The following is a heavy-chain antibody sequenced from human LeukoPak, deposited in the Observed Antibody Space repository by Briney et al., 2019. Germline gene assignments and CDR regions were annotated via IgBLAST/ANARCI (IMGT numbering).Heavy chain of an antibody. V-gene: IGHV1-69*04. D-gene: IGHD6-6*01. CDR1: GGTLSNYA. CDR2: IIPMLGIT. Sequence: SVKVSCKASGGTLSNYAISWVRQAPGQGLEWMGRIIPMLGITDYAQKFQGRVTITADKSTSTAYMELHSLTSENTAVYYCAGDTATRPDLNWFDPWGPGTLVTVSS. J-gene: IGHJ5*02. CDR3: AGDTATRPDLNWFDP.